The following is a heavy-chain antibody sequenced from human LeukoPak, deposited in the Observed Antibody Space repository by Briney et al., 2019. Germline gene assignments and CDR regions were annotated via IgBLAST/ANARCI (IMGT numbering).Heavy chain of an antibody. Sequence: PSDTLSLTCTLSGGSIISYYSSWIRQPPRKGLEWIGYIDPSRSTNSKPSLNSRVTISVATSKYQFSLKLSSVTAADTAVYYWARSSSPKYWADTSGQG. CDR3: ARSSSPKYWADT. V-gene: IGHV4-4*08. CDR2: IDPSRST. D-gene: IGHD6-13*01. J-gene: IGHJ5*02. CDR1: GGSIISYY.